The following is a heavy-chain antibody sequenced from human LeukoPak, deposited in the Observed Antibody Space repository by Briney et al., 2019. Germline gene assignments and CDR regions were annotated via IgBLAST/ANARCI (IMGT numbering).Heavy chain of an antibody. Sequence: SVKVSCKASGGTFSSYAISWVRQAPGQGLEWMGRIIPILGIANYAQKFQGRVTITADKSTSTAYMELSSLRSEDTAVYYCATGGIAVAGTPLGDWFDPWGQGTLVTVSS. D-gene: IGHD6-19*01. CDR1: GGTFSSYA. V-gene: IGHV1-69*04. CDR3: ATGGIAVAGTPLGDWFDP. J-gene: IGHJ5*02. CDR2: IIPILGIA.